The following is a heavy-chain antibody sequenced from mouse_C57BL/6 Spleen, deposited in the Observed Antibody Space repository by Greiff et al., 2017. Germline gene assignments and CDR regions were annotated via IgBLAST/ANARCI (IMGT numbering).Heavy chain of an antibody. V-gene: IGHV1-69*01. J-gene: IGHJ2*01. CDR1: GYTFTSYW. CDR2: IDPSDSYT. Sequence: VQLQQSGAELVMPGASVKLSCKASGYTFTSYWMHWVKQRPGQGLEWIGEIDPSDSYTNYNQKFKGKSTLTVDKSSSTAYMQLSSLTSEDSAVYYCARSGDGSDGGLDYWGQGTTLTVSS. D-gene: IGHD2-2*01. CDR3: ARSGDGSDGGLDY.